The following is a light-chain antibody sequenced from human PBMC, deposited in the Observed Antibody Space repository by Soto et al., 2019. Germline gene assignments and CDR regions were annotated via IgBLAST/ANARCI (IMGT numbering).Light chain of an antibody. CDR1: QSVSTSY. Sequence: ESMLTQSPGTLSLSPGERATLSCRASQSVSTSYLAWYQQKPGQAPRLLIYGASIRAAGIPDRFRGSGSGTDFTLTLSRLEPEDFAVYYCHQFRSSLLAFTFGQGTKLEI. CDR2: GAS. J-gene: IGKJ2*01. V-gene: IGKV3-20*01. CDR3: HQFRSSLLAFT.